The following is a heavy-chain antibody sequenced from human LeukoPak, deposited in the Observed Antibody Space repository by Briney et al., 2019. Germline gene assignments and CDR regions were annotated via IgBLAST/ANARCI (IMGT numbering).Heavy chain of an antibody. CDR2: ISSGSSSI. V-gene: IGHV3-48*04. CDR1: GFIFSSFS. J-gene: IGHJ4*02. D-gene: IGHD1-26*01. CDR3: ARDAAIVGAHPPDY. Sequence: PGGSLRLSCAASGFIFSSFSMNWVRQAPGKGLEWVSHISSGSSSIYYADSVRGRFTISRDNAKNSMYLQMNSLRAEDTAVYYCARDAAIVGAHPPDYWGQGTLVTVSS.